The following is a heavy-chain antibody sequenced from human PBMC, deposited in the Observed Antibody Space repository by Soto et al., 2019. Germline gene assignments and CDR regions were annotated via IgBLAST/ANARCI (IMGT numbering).Heavy chain of an antibody. V-gene: IGHV4-30-4*01. CDR2: IYYSGST. J-gene: IGHJ6*02. D-gene: IGHD1-1*01. CDR1: GGSISSGDYY. CDR3: ARGSVGTGAVPPYYYYYYGMDV. Sequence: SETLSLTCTVSGGSISSGDYYWSGIRQPPGKGLEWIGYIYYSGSTYYNPSLKSRVTISVDTSKNQFSLKLSSVTAADTAVYYCARGSVGTGAVPPYYYYYYGMDVWGQGTTVTVSS.